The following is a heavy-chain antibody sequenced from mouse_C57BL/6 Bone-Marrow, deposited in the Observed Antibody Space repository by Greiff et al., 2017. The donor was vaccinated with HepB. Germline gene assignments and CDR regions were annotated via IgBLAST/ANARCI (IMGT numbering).Heavy chain of an antibody. V-gene: IGHV1-15*01. CDR1: GYTFTDYE. CDR3: TRRGDFYDYDDAMDF. Sequence: QVQLQQSGAELVRPGASVTLSCKASGYTFTDYEMHWVKQTPVHGLEWIGAIDPETGGTAYNQKFKGKAILTADKSSSTAYMELLSLTSEDSAVYYCTRRGDFYDYDDAMDFWGQGNSVTVSS. CDR2: IDPETGGT. D-gene: IGHD2-4*01. J-gene: IGHJ4*01.